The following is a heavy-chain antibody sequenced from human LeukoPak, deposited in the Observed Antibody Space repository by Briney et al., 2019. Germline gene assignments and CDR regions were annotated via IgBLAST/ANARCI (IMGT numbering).Heavy chain of an antibody. CDR1: GFTFSNYW. Sequence: GGSLRLSCAASGFTFSNYWMSWVRQAPGKGLEWVANIKQDGSEKYYVDSVKGRFTISRDNAKNSLHLQMNNLRAEDTAVYYCARVRELYFYFDYWGQGTLVTVSS. CDR3: ARVRELYFYFDY. D-gene: IGHD1-26*01. J-gene: IGHJ4*02. CDR2: IKQDGSEK. V-gene: IGHV3-7*03.